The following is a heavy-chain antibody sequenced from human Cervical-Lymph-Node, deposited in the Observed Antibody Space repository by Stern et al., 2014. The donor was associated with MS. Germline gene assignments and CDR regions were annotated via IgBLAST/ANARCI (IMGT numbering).Heavy chain of an antibody. CDR1: GGTFSRSA. V-gene: IGHV1-69*01. CDR2: IIPIFGTA. J-gene: IGHJ6*02. D-gene: IGHD3-9*01. Sequence: QVQLVQSGAEVKKPGSSVKVSCKASGGTFSRSAISWVRQAPGQGLEWMGGIIPIFGTANYAQKFQGRVTITADESTSTAYMELSSLRYEDTAVYYCARDRHFDPTNKYYGMDVWGQGATVTVSS. CDR3: ARDRHFDPTNKYYGMDV.